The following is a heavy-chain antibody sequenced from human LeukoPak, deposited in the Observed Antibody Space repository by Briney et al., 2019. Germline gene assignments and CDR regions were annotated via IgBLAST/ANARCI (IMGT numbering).Heavy chain of an antibody. D-gene: IGHD3-16*02. V-gene: IGHV3-23*01. CDR1: GFTFTNYA. Sequence: PGGSLRLACAASGFTFTNYAMSWVRQAPGKGLEWVSGMSGLGGSTFYADSVKGRFTISRDNSKNTLYLQMNSLRAEDTAVYYCAKAATGGLVTFGGIIVLPAYFPSWRRGTLVTVSS. CDR2: MSGLGGST. CDR3: AKAATGGLVTFGGIIVLPAYFPS. J-gene: IGHJ5*02.